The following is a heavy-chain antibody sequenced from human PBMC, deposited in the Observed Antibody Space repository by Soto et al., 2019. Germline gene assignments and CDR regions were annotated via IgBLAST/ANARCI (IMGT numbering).Heavy chain of an antibody. CDR1: GFTFSSYG. CDR2: ISYDGSNK. CDR3: AKSLTGTGGNYYYGMDV. Sequence: GGSLRLSCAASGFTFSSYGMHWVRQAPGKGLEWVAVISYDGSNKYYADSVKGRFTISRDNSKNTLYLQMNSLRAEDTAVYYCAKSLTGTGGNYYYGMDVWGQGTTVTVSS. D-gene: IGHD1-20*01. J-gene: IGHJ6*02. V-gene: IGHV3-30*18.